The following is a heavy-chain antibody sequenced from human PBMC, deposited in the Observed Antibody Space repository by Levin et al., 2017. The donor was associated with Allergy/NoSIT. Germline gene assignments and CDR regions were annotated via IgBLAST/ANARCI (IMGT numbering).Heavy chain of an antibody. CDR3: ARHGRSPTPVVTAPGCEYFDY. Sequence: GSLRLSCTVSGGSISSYYWSWIRQPPGKGLEWIGYIYYSGSTNYNPSLKSRVTISVDTSKNQFSLKLSSVTAADTAVYYCARHGRSPTPVVTAPGCEYFDYWGQGTLVTVSS. V-gene: IGHV4-59*08. J-gene: IGHJ4*02. CDR2: IYYSGST. CDR1: GGSISSYY. D-gene: IGHD4-23*01.